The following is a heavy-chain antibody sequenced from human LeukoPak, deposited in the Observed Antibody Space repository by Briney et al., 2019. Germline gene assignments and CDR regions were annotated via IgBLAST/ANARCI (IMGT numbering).Heavy chain of an antibody. V-gene: IGHV3-23*01. J-gene: IGHJ4*02. CDR1: GFTFSCSA. CDR2: ISDSGRNT. Sequence: GGSLRLSCAASGFTFSCSAMNWVRQAPGKGLEWVSGISDSGRNTYYSDSVKGRFTISRDNSESTVYLQMNSLTAEDTAQYYCATGCVGSPNCQTTGYDHWGQGTLVTVSS. D-gene: IGHD2-2*01. CDR3: ATGCVGSPNCQTTGYDH.